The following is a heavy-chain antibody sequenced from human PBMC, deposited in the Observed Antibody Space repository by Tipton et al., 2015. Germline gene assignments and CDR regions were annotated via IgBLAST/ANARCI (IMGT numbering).Heavy chain of an antibody. CDR2: IYYSGST. V-gene: IGHV4-59*01. CDR1: GGSFSDYY. D-gene: IGHD4-23*01. J-gene: IGHJ4*02. Sequence: TLSLTCTVSGGSFSDYYWSWIRQSPGEGLEWIGYIYYSGSTNYNPSLRSRVAMSMDTSKNQFSLKLSSVIAADTAVYYCARARGRHGGLFDSWGQGILVTVSS. CDR3: ARARGRHGGLFDS.